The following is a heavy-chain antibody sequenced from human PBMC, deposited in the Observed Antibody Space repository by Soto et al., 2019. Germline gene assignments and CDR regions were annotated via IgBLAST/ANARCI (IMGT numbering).Heavy chain of an antibody. V-gene: IGHV4-59*01. CDR3: ARDLGIGSGAFDI. CDR1: GDSISDYY. CDR2: IYISGST. Sequence: QVQLQESGPGLVKPSETLSLTCKVSGDSISDYYWGWIRQSPGHGLEWIGYIYISGSTDSNPSLQSRATISIDPSKNHFSLTLKSVTAADTAVYYCARDLGIGSGAFDIWGPGTVVTVSS. J-gene: IGHJ3*02. D-gene: IGHD2-2*03.